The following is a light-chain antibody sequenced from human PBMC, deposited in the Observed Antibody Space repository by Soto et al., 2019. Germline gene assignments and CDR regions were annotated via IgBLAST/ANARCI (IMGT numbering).Light chain of an antibody. CDR3: HQYNCWPRT. CDR2: GTS. Sequence: EIVMTQSPVTLSVSPGERATLSCRASQNISRSLAWYQQKPGQGPSLLIYGTSTRAGGVPARFSGGGSGTEFTLTITSLQSEDFAVDYCHQYNCWPRTFGQGTKVE. CDR1: QNISRS. V-gene: IGKV3-15*01. J-gene: IGKJ1*01.